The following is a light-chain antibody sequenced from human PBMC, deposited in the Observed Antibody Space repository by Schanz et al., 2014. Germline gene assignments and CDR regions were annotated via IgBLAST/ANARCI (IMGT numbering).Light chain of an antibody. CDR1: QTIRTSY. J-gene: IGKJ2*01. CDR2: GAS. V-gene: IGKV3-20*01. CDR3: QQYATAPVT. Sequence: EIVLTQSPGTLYLSPGERATLSCRASQTIRTSYLAWYQQKFGQAPRLLIYGASSRATGIPDRFSGSGSGADFTLTISRLEPEDFAVYYCQQYATAPVTFGQGTRLEIK.